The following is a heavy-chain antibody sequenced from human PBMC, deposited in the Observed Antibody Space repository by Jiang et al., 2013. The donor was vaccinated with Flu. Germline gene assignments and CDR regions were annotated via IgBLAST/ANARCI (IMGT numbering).Heavy chain of an antibody. J-gene: IGHJ6*02. V-gene: IGHV3-7*05. CDR3: ARSSGSPSLYGMDV. CDR1: GFTFSRYW. Sequence: LLESGGGLVQPGGSLRLSCAASGFTFSRYWMSWVRQAPGKGLEWVANIKQDGSEKYYVDSVKGRFTISRDNAKNSLYLQMNSLRAEDTAVYYCARSSGSPSLYGMDVWGQGTTVTVSS. D-gene: IGHD3-10*01. CDR2: IKQDGSEK.